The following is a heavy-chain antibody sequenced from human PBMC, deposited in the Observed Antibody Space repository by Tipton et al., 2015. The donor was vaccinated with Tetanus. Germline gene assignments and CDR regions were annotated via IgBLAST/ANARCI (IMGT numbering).Heavy chain of an antibody. J-gene: IGHJ4*02. Sequence: GSLRLSCAASGIIFSNHWMTWVRQAPGKGLEWVANIQQDGSEKYYADSVKGRFTISRDNSKNTLYLQMNSLRAEDTAVYHCARDGAPRITMVRGVVGDYWGQGTLVTVSS. CDR1: GIIFSNHW. D-gene: IGHD3-10*01. CDR2: IQQDGSEK. CDR3: ARDGAPRITMVRGVVGDY. V-gene: IGHV3-7*01.